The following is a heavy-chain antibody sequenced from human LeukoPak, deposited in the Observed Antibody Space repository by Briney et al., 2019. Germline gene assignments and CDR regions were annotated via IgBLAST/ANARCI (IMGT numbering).Heavy chain of an antibody. V-gene: IGHV4-59*08. Sequence: KPSETLSLTCTVSGGSISSYYWSWIRQPPGKGLEWIGYIYYSGSTNYNPSLKSRVTISVDTSKNQFSLKLSSATAADTAVYYCARHHTAVEDGMDVWGQGTTVTVSS. CDR3: ARHHTAVEDGMDV. J-gene: IGHJ6*02. CDR1: GGSISSYY. CDR2: IYYSGST. D-gene: IGHD6-19*01.